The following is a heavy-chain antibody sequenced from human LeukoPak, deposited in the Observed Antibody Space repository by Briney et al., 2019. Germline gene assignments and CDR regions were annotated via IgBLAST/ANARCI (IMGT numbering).Heavy chain of an antibody. CDR2: IKQDGSEK. Sequence: GGSLRLSCAASGFTFSSYWMSWVRQAPGKGLEWVANIKQDGSEKYYVDSVKGRFTISRDNAKNSLYLQMNSLRAEDTAVYYCARAGPSSSWHQFDYWGQGTLVTVSS. CDR3: ARAGPSSSWHQFDY. V-gene: IGHV3-7*01. CDR1: GFTFSSYW. J-gene: IGHJ4*02. D-gene: IGHD6-13*01.